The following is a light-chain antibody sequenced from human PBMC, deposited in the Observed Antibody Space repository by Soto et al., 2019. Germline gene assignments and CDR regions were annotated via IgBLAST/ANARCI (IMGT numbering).Light chain of an antibody. Sequence: EIVLTQSPGTLSLSPGERATLSCRASQSVSSTYLAWYQQKPGHATRLLIYGASSRATAIPDRISGSGSGADFTLTISRLEPEDFAVYYCQHYGSSPRTFAQGTSLEI. V-gene: IGKV3-20*01. CDR1: QSVSSTY. CDR2: GAS. CDR3: QHYGSSPRT. J-gene: IGKJ2*01.